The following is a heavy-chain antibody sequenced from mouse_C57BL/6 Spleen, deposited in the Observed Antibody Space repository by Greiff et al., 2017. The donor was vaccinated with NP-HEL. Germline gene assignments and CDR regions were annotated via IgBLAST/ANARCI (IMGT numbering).Heavy chain of an antibody. V-gene: IGHV3-6*01. J-gene: IGHJ1*03. CDR2: ISYDGSN. CDR3: ARVGYENWYFDV. CDR1: GYSITSGYY. Sequence: VQLKESGPGLVKPSQSLSLTCSVTGYSITSGYYWNWIRQFPGNKLEWMGYISYDGSNNYNPSLKNRISITRDTSKNQFFLKLNSVTTEDTATYYCARVGYENWYFDVWGTGTTVTVSS. D-gene: IGHD2-3*01.